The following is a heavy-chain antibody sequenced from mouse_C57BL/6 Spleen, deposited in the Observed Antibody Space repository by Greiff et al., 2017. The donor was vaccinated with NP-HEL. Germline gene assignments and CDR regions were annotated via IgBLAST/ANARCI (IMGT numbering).Heavy chain of an antibody. V-gene: IGHV1-59*01. Sequence: QVHVKQPGAELVRPGTSVKLSCKASGYTFTSYWMHWVKQRPGQGLEWIGVIDPSDSYTNYNQKFKGKATLTVDTSSSTAYMQLSSLTSEDSAVYYCARLPIYGSRGYAMDYWGQGTSVTVSS. J-gene: IGHJ4*01. D-gene: IGHD1-1*01. CDR3: ARLPIYGSRGYAMDY. CDR2: IDPSDSYT. CDR1: GYTFTSYW.